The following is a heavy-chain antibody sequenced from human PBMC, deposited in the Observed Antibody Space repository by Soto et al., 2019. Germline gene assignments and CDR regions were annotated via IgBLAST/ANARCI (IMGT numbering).Heavy chain of an antibody. CDR1: GSTLSELS. J-gene: IGHJ3*02. V-gene: IGHV1-24*01. CDR3: APVREKTTTSSYAFDI. Sequence: QVQLVQSGAEVKKPGASVKVSCKVSGSTLSELSMHWVRQAPGKGLEWMGGFDPEDAETVYAQKFQARVTMSEDTSTDTAFIELSSLSSDDTAVYYCAPVREKTTTSSYAFDILGQGTMVTVS. D-gene: IGHD4-4*01. CDR2: FDPEDAET.